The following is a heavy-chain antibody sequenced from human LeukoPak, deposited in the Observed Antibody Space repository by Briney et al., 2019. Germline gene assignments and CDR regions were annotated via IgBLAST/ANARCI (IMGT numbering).Heavy chain of an antibody. Sequence: GGSLRLSCAASGFTFSDYYMSWIRQAPGKGLEWVSYISSSSYTNYADSVKGRFTISRDNAKNSLYLQMNSLRAEDTAVYYCARDGGYSYGFNYYYGMDVWGKGTTVTVSS. CDR2: ISSSSYT. V-gene: IGHV3-11*06. J-gene: IGHJ6*04. D-gene: IGHD5-18*01. CDR1: GFTFSDYY. CDR3: ARDGGYSYGFNYYYGMDV.